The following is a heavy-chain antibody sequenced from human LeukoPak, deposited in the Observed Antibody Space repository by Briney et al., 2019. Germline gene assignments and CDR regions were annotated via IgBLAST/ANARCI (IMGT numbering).Heavy chain of an antibody. V-gene: IGHV4-39*01. CDR3: ARHSGIGMAQLYFDY. D-gene: IGHD1-26*01. J-gene: IGHJ4*02. CDR1: RGSISSGDSN. Sequence: SETLSLTCTVSRGSISSGDSNWGWIRQPPGKGLEWIGYIYYSGDTFYNPSHKSRVTISVDTSKNQFSLSLSSVTAADTAVYHCARHSGIGMAQLYFDYWGRGTLVTVSS. CDR2: IYYSGDT.